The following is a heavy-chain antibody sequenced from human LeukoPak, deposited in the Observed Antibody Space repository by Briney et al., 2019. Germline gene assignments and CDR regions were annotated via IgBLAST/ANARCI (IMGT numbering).Heavy chain of an antibody. V-gene: IGHV3-23*01. CDR1: GFTFSNYA. Sequence: GGSLRLSCAASGFTFSNYAMSWARQAPGKGLEWVSDISGSGGGTYYADSVKGRFTISRANSKNTLYLQMNSLRAEDTAVYYCTKGTIWLPFDYWGQGTLVTVSS. CDR2: ISGSGGGT. J-gene: IGHJ4*02. CDR3: TKGTIWLPFDY. D-gene: IGHD5-18*01.